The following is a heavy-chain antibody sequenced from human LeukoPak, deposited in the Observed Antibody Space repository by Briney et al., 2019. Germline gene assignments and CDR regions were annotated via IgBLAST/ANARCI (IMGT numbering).Heavy chain of an antibody. CDR1: GGSISSYY. D-gene: IGHD2-2*01. Sequence: PSETLSLTCTVSGGSISSYYWSWIRQHPGKGLEWIGYIYYSGSTYYNPSLKSRVTISVDTSKNQFSLKLSSVTAADTAVYYCATVVPAASYFDYWGQGTLVTVSS. V-gene: IGHV4-59*06. J-gene: IGHJ4*02. CDR3: ATVVPAASYFDY. CDR2: IYYSGST.